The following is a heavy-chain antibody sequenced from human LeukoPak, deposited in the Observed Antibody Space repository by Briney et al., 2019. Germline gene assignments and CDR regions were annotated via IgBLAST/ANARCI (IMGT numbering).Heavy chain of an antibody. Sequence: SETLSLTCTVSGGSISSGSYYWSWIRQPAGKGLEWIGRIYTSGSTNYNPSLKSRVTISVDTSKNQFSLKLSSVTAADTAVYYCARGVYDFWIGYYLVWFDPWGQGTLVTVSS. V-gene: IGHV4-61*02. J-gene: IGHJ5*02. CDR3: ARGVYDFWIGYYLVWFDP. CDR1: GGSISSGSYY. CDR2: IYTSGST. D-gene: IGHD3-3*01.